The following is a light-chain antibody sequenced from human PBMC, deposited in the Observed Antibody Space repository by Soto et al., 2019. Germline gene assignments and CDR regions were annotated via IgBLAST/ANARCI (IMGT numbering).Light chain of an antibody. J-gene: IGKJ2*02. CDR2: DAA. Sequence: IQMTQCPYSLSAAVGDRVTIACRASQNINTYLNWYQQKPGKAPKLLIFDAASLQNGVPSRFSGSGSGTEFTLTISRLQPDDFATYYCQQYNSYGTFGQG. V-gene: IGKV1-5*01. CDR1: QNINTY. CDR3: QQYNSYGT.